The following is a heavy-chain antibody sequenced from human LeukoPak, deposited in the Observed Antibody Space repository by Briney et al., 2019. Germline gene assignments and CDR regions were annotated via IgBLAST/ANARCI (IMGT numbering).Heavy chain of an antibody. CDR2: IDPNSGDS. D-gene: IGHD5-24*01. CDR3: ARRDGYDAFDI. J-gene: IGHJ3*02. Sequence: ASVKVSCKASGYIFTAYYMHWVRQAPGQGLEWMGWIDPNSGDSNSAQRFQGRVTMTRDTSISTAYMELSRLRSDDTAVYSFARRDGYDAFDIWGQGTVVIVSS. CDR1: GYIFTAYY. V-gene: IGHV1-2*02.